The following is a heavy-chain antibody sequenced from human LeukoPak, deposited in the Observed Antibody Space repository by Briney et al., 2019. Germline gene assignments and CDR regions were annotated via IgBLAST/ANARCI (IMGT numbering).Heavy chain of an antibody. J-gene: IGHJ4*02. CDR3: ALYYYGSGSYYFDY. V-gene: IGHV1-69*04. CDR2: IIPILGIA. D-gene: IGHD3-10*01. CDR1: GGTFSSYA. Sequence: ASVKVSCKASGGTFSSYAISWVRQAPGQGLEWMGRIIPILGIANYAQKFQGRVTITTDESTSTAYMELSSLRSEDTAVYYCALYYYGSGSYYFDYWGQGTLVTVSS.